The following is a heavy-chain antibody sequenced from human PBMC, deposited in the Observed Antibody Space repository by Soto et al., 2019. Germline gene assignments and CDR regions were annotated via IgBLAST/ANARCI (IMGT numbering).Heavy chain of an antibody. D-gene: IGHD6-25*01. CDR3: GDLSGYPRNPVDF. Sequence: PSRTLSLTCTVSGGSIISGYWSWIRQPPGKGLEWIGHISYSGNTTYNPSLKSRATMSVDTPENQFSLRVSPVTTADTAGCYCGDLSGYPRNPVDFCGHGTLGTGCS. J-gene: IGHJ2*01. CDR1: GGSIISGY. V-gene: IGHV4-59*01. CDR2: ISYSGNT.